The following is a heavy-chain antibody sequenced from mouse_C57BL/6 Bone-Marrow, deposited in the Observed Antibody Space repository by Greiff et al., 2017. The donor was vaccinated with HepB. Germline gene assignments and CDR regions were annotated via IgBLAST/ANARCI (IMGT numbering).Heavy chain of an antibody. CDR1: GYTFTDYE. D-gene: IGHD2-5*01. CDR3: TNPDDYSNYPVYFDY. J-gene: IGHJ2*01. Sequence: QVQLKESGAELVRPGASVTLSCKASGYTFTDYEMHWVKQTPVHGLEWIGAIDPETGGTAYNQKFKGKAILTADKSSSTAYMELRSLTSEDSAVYYCTNPDDYSNYPVYFDYWGQGTTLTVSS. CDR2: IDPETGGT. V-gene: IGHV1-15*01.